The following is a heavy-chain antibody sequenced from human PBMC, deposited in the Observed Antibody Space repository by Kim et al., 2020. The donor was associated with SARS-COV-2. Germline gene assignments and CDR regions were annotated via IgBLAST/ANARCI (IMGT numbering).Heavy chain of an antibody. D-gene: IGHD1-1*01. Sequence: GGSLRLSCAASGFQFSIYTMAWVRQAPGKGLEWVSSISGSSNYMNYADSVKGRFTISRDNAEGSLFLEMASLRADDTAVYFCAKKRVQRNTWFDSWGRGTLVIVSS. CDR3: AKKRVQRNTWFDS. J-gene: IGHJ5*01. CDR2: ISGSSNYM. CDR1: GFQFSIYT. V-gene: IGHV3-21*01.